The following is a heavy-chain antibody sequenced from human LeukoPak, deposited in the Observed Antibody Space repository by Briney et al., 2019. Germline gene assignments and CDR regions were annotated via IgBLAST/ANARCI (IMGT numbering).Heavy chain of an antibody. D-gene: IGHD3-22*01. V-gene: IGHV3-23*01. J-gene: IGHJ4*02. CDR1: GFTFSSYA. CDR2: ISGSGGST. Sequence: GGSLRLSCAASGFTFSSYAMSWVRQAPGKGLEWVSAISGSGGSTYYADSVKGRFTISRDNCTNTLYLQMNSLRAEDTAVYYCAKDRYYDSSFFDYWGQGTLVTVSS. CDR3: AKDRYYDSSFFDY.